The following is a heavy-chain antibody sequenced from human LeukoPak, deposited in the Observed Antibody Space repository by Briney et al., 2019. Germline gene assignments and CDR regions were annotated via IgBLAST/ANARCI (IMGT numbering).Heavy chain of an antibody. Sequence: SETLSLTCTVSGGSISSYYWSWIRQPPGKGLEWIGYIYHSGSTKYNPSLKSRVTISVDTSKNQFSLKLSSVTAADTAVYYCARGLGGSRLGVLDYWGQGTLVTVSS. D-gene: IGHD3-16*01. CDR3: ARGLGGSRLGVLDY. V-gene: IGHV4-59*12. J-gene: IGHJ4*02. CDR1: GGSISSYY. CDR2: IYHSGST.